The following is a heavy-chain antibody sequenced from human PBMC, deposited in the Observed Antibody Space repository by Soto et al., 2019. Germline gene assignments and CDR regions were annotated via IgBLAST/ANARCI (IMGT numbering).Heavy chain of an antibody. Sequence: GGSLRLSCAASGFTFSSYGMHWVRQAPGKGLEWVAVIPYDGSNKYYADSVKGRFTISRDNSKNTLYLQMNSLRAEDTAVYYCAKDLDSGYSYGYAFDYWGQGTLVTVSS. CDR3: AKDLDSGYSYGYAFDY. D-gene: IGHD5-18*01. CDR2: IPYDGSNK. J-gene: IGHJ4*02. V-gene: IGHV3-30*18. CDR1: GFTFSSYG.